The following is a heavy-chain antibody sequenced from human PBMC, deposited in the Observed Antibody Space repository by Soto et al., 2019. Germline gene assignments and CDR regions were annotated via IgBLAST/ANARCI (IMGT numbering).Heavy chain of an antibody. J-gene: IGHJ5*02. Sequence: PGGSLRLSCTVSGFAFNNYGINWVRQAPGKGLEWVSSISKSDYTYYSDSVKGRFAISRDNAKSSVSLQMNTLRVEDTAVYYCAREDSIIIPAVSDRWGHGNLVTVYS. CDR2: ISKSDYT. CDR1: GFAFNNYG. V-gene: IGHV3-21*01. CDR3: AREDSIIIPAVSDR. D-gene: IGHD2-2*01.